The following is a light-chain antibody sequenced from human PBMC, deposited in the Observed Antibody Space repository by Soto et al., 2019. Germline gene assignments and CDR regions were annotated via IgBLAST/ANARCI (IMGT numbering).Light chain of an antibody. Sequence: DIQMTQSPSTLSASVGDRVTITCRASQSISSWLAWYQQKPGKAPKLLIYDASSLASGVPSRFSGSGSGTEFTLTIRSLQPDDFATYYCQQYNSYSPYTFGQGTKLEIK. V-gene: IGKV1-5*01. CDR1: QSISSW. J-gene: IGKJ2*01. CDR2: DAS. CDR3: QQYNSYSPYT.